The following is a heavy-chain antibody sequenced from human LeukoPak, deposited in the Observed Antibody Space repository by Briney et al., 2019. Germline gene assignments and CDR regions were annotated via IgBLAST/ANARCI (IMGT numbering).Heavy chain of an antibody. CDR2: ISSSSSYI. CDR3: AGDYYDSSGYFGY. V-gene: IGHV3-21*01. CDR1: GFTFSSHS. Sequence: GGSLRLSCAASGFTFSSHSMNWVRQPLGKGLEGVSSISSSSSYIYYADSVKGRFTISRDNAKNSLYLQMNSLRAEDTAVYYCAGDYYDSSGYFGYWGQGTLVTVSS. J-gene: IGHJ4*02. D-gene: IGHD3-22*01.